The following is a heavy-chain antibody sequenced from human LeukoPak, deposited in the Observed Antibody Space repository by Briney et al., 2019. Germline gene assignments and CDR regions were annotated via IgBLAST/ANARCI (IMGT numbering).Heavy chain of an antibody. V-gene: IGHV1-2*02. J-gene: IGHJ6*03. Sequence: GASVKVSCKASGYTFTGYYMHWVRQAPGQGLEWMGWINPNCGGTNYAQKFQGRVTMTRDTSISTAYMELSRLRSDDTAVYYCARGVFHYYYMDVWGKGTTVTVSS. CDR1: GYTFTGYY. CDR2: INPNCGGT. CDR3: ARGVFHYYYMDV.